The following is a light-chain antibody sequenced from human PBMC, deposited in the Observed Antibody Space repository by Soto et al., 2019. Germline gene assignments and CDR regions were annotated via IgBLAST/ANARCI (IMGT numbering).Light chain of an antibody. CDR2: DAS. CDR3: QQRSNWPPVIT. J-gene: IGKJ5*01. Sequence: EIVLTQSPATLSLSPGERATLSCRASQSFSSYLAWYQQKPGQAPRLLIYDASKRATGIPARFSGRGSGTDFNLTIISLEPEDFSVYYCQQRSNWPPVITFGQGTRLEIK. V-gene: IGKV3-11*01. CDR1: QSFSSY.